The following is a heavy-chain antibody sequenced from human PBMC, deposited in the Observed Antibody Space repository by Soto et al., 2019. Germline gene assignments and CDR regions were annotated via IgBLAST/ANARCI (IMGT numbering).Heavy chain of an antibody. J-gene: IGHJ5*02. CDR1: GYTFTSYA. V-gene: IGHV1-3*01. D-gene: IGHD2-2*01. CDR2: INAGNGNT. CDR3: ARDASSTGTGWFDP. Sequence: ASVKVSCKASGYTFTSYAMHWVRQAPGQRLEWMGWINAGNGNTKYSQKFQGRVTITRDTSASTAYMELSSLRSEDTAVYYCARDASSTGTGWFDPWGQGXLVTVPS.